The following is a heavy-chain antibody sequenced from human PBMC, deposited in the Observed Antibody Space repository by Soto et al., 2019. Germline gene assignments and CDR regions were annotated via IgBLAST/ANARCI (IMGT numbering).Heavy chain of an antibody. CDR2: IYSSGST. Sequence: QLQLQESGPGLVKPSETLSLTCTVSGGSINRHSYHWGWIRQPPGKGLEWIGNIYSSGSTYFNPSLKSRVTISVDTSKNQFSLKLSSVTAADTAVYYCARRTVSGYNFGYWGQGTLVTVSS. V-gene: IGHV4-39*01. CDR3: ARRTVSGYNFGY. CDR1: GGSINRHSYH. J-gene: IGHJ4*02. D-gene: IGHD5-12*01.